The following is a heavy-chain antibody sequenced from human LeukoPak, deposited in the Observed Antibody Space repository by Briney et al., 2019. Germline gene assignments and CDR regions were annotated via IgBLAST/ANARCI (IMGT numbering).Heavy chain of an antibody. Sequence: SETLSLTCTVSGGSINNYYWSWIRQPAGKGLEWIGRIYTRGSTNYNPSLKSRVTMSVDTSKNQFSLKLSSVTAADTAVYYCARGRYCSADICSGGDAFDIWGQGTMVSVSA. CDR1: GGSINNYY. D-gene: IGHD2-15*01. CDR3: ARGRYCSADICSGGDAFDI. J-gene: IGHJ3*02. V-gene: IGHV4-4*07. CDR2: IYTRGST.